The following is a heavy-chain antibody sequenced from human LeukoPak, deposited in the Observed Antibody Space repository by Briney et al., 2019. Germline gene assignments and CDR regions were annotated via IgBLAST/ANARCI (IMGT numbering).Heavy chain of an antibody. D-gene: IGHD5-12*01. CDR1: GFTFGDYA. V-gene: IGHV3-49*04. J-gene: IGHJ4*02. CDR3: TRIIVATKDY. CDR2: IRSKAYGGTT. Sequence: PGGSLRLSCTGSGFTFGDYAMNWVRQAPGKGLEWVGFIRSKAYGGTTEYAASVKGRFTISRDDSKNIAYLQMHSLKTEDTAVYYCTRIIVATKDYWGQGTPVTVSS.